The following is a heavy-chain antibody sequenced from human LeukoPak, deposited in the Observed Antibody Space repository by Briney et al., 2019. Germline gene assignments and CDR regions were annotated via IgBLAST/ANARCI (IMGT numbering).Heavy chain of an antibody. J-gene: IGHJ6*03. V-gene: IGHV4-59*01. CDR3: ARGRSSGWSPLASYYYMDV. D-gene: IGHD6-19*01. CDR2: IYYSGST. CDR1: GGSISSYY. Sequence: SETLSLTCTVSGGSISSYYWSWIRQPPGKGLEWIGYIYYSGSTNYNPSLKSRVTISVDTSKNQFSLKLSSVTAADTAVYYCARGRSSGWSPLASYYYMDVWGKGTTVTVSS.